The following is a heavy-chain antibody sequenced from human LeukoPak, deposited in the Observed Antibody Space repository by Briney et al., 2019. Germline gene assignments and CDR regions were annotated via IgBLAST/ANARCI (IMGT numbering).Heavy chain of an antibody. CDR3: ARASVWFGELPFDY. V-gene: IGHV4-34*01. J-gene: IGHJ4*02. CDR1: GGSFSGYY. CDR2: INHSGST. Sequence: SETLSLTCAVYGGSFSGYYWSWIRQPPGKGLEWIGEINHSGSTNYNPSLKSRVTISVDTSKNQFSLKPSSVTAADTAVYYCARASVWFGELPFDYWGQGTLVTVSS. D-gene: IGHD3-10*01.